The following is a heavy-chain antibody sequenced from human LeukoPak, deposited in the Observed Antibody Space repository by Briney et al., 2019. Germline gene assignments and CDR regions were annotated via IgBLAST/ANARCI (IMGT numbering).Heavy chain of an antibody. CDR3: ARYVRGAYYFDY. D-gene: IGHD3-10*02. V-gene: IGHV4-59*01. CDR1: GDSISPYY. J-gene: IGHJ4*02. CDR2: ISYSGSA. Sequence: SETLSLTCTVSGDSISPYYWSWLRQPPGKGLEWIGYISYSGSANYNPSLKSRVTISIDTSKNQFSLKVSSVTAADTAVYYCARYVRGAYYFDYWGQGTLVTVSS.